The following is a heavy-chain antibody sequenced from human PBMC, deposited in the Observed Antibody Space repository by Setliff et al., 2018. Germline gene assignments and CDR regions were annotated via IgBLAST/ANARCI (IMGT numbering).Heavy chain of an antibody. J-gene: IGHJ5*02. CDR1: GGSLNSDSYY. D-gene: IGHD1-26*01. CDR2: LHTSGST. Sequence: PSETLSLTCAVSGGSLNSDSYYWSWIRQSTERGLEWLGRLHTSGSTTYNPALNSRVTISVDTSTNQFSLRLTSLTAADTAVYFCARDNTILGATDHWGQGTLVTVSS. V-gene: IGHV4-61*02. CDR3: ARDNTILGATDH.